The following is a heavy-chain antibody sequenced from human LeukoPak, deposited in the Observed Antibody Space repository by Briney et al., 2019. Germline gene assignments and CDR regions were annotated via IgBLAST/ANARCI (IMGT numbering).Heavy chain of an antibody. J-gene: IGHJ5*02. CDR2: IRYDGSNK. Sequence: PGRSLRLSCAASGFTFSSYGMHWVRQAPGKGLEWVAFIRYDGSNKYYADSVKGRFTISRDNSKNTLYLQMNSLRAEDTAVYYCAKERVTAHNWFDPWGQGTLVTVSS. V-gene: IGHV3-30*02. CDR3: AKERVTAHNWFDP. D-gene: IGHD2-21*02. CDR1: GFTFSSYG.